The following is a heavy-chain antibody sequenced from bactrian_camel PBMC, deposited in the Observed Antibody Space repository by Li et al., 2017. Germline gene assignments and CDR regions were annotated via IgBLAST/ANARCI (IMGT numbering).Heavy chain of an antibody. CDR1: RNSKRRHC. CDR2: IYTGGGST. J-gene: IGHJ4*01. Sequence: QLVESGGGSAQAGGSLRVSCSASRNSKRRHCMGWFRQPIGQEREGVAAIYTGGGSTWYADSVKGRFTISYDNAKNTMSLQMNSLKPEDTGMYTCASDLSDYDCYEDSWPDSQDEYHQWGQGTQVTVS. D-gene: IGHD4*01. CDR3: ASDLSDYDCYEDSWPDSQDEYHQ. V-gene: IGHV3S28*01.